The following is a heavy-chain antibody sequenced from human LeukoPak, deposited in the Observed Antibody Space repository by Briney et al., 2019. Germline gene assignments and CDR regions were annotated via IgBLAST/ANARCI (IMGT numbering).Heavy chain of an antibody. D-gene: IGHD3-10*01. Sequence: PGGSLRLSCAASGFTFSSYSMNCVRQAPGKGLEWVSSISSGSSYIYYADSLKGRFTISRDNAKNSLYLQMNSLRAEDTAVYYCAKHRPYYYGSGSYYYFDYWGQGTLVTVSS. J-gene: IGHJ4*02. CDR2: ISSGSSYI. CDR3: AKHRPYYYGSGSYYYFDY. V-gene: IGHV3-21*04. CDR1: GFTFSSYS.